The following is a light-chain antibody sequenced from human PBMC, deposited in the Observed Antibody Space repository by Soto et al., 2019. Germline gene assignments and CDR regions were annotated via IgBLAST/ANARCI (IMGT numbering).Light chain of an antibody. Sequence: QAVVTQPPSVSAAPGQKVTISCSGSSSNIGNNFVTWYQQLPGTAPKLLIYDNNKRPSGIPDRFSGSQSGTSATLGITGLQTGDEAVYYCGSWDSSLTDVFGTGTKLTVL. CDR3: GSWDSSLTDV. CDR1: SSNIGNNF. V-gene: IGLV1-51*01. J-gene: IGLJ1*01. CDR2: DNN.